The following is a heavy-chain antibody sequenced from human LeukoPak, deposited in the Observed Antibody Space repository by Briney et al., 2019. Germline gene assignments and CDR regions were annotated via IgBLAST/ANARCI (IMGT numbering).Heavy chain of an antibody. D-gene: IGHD6-13*01. Sequence: ASVKVSCKASGGTFSSYAISWVRQAPGQGLEWMGWINPNSGGTKYAQKFQGRVTMTRDTSISTAYMELTRLRFDDTAVYYCAREGLAATDINWFDPWGQGTLVTVSS. CDR1: GGTFSSYA. J-gene: IGHJ5*02. CDR3: AREGLAATDINWFDP. CDR2: INPNSGGT. V-gene: IGHV1-2*02.